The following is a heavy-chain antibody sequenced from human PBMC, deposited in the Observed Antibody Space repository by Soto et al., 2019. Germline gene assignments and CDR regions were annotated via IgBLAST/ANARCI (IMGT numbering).Heavy chain of an antibody. V-gene: IGHV2-5*02. J-gene: IGHJ4*02. CDR1: GFSLSTSEVG. D-gene: IGHD3-9*01. CDR3: AHRFDWYYFNY. Sequence: QITLKESGPTLLKPTQTLTLTCTFSGFSLSTSEVGVGWIRQPPGKALEWLALIYWDDDKRYSPSLRSRLTITKDTSQNQVVLTMINMDPVDTATDYCAHRFDWYYFNYWGQGSLVTVSS. CDR2: IYWDDDK.